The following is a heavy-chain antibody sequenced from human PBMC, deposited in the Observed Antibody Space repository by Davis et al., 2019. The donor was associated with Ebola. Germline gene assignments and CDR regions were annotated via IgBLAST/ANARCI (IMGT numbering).Heavy chain of an antibody. V-gene: IGHV3-7*03. CDR2: INQDGSVT. J-gene: IGHJ4*02. CDR1: GFTFTTYW. D-gene: IGHD5-18*01. CDR3: TTGQYSYARGY. Sequence: GESLKISCAASGFTFTTYWMSWVRQAPGKGLEWLANINQDGSVTQYVDSMKGRFTISRDDSKNTLYLQMNSLKTEDTAVYYCTTGQYSYARGYWGQGTLVTVSS.